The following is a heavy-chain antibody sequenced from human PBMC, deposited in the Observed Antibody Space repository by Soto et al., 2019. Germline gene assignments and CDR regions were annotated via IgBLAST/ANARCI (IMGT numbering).Heavy chain of an antibody. CDR2: ISFDGNNI. V-gene: IGHV3-30*18. CDR1: GFTFSSYS. D-gene: IGHD3-22*01. Sequence: GGALRLSCAASGFTFSSYSMHWVRQAPGKGLEWVALISFDGNNIYFSDSLKGRFTIPRDDSKNTMYLQMSSLRAEDTAVYYCAKNTHYADTSGYYPFDYWGQGTLVTVSS. J-gene: IGHJ4*02. CDR3: AKNTHYADTSGYYPFDY.